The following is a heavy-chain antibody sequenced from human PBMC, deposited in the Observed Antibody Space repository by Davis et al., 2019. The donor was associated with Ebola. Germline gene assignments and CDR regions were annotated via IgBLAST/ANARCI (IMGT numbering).Heavy chain of an antibody. CDR1: GGPISSSSYY. J-gene: IGHJ4*02. D-gene: IGHD3-10*01. Sequence: GSLRLSCTVSGGPISSSSYYWGWIRQPPGKGLEWIGSIYYSGSTYYNPSLKSRVTISVDTSKNQFSLKLSSVTAADTAVYYCARRGGFGETIDYWGQGTLVTVSS. CDR3: ARRGGFGETIDY. V-gene: IGHV4-39*01. CDR2: IYYSGST.